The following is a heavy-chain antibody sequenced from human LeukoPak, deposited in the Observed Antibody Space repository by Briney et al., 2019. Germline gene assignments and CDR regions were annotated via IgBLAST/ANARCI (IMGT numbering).Heavy chain of an antibody. CDR1: GFTFTLYG. D-gene: IGHD3-3*01. V-gene: IGHV3-33*01. CDR3: ARGGYDLWSGYRIDY. Sequence: GGSLRLSCAASGFTFTLYGMHWVRQAPGMGLEWVAVIWYDGSNNYYADSVKGRFTISRDTSKNTLYLQMNSLRAEDTAVYYCARGGYDLWSGYRIDYWGQGTLVTASS. CDR2: IWYDGSNN. J-gene: IGHJ4*02.